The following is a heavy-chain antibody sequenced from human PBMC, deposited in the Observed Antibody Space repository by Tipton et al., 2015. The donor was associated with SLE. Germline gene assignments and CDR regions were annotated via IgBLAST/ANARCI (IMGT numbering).Heavy chain of an antibody. CDR2: IYHSGTA. CDR3: ARYPESNYHWFGP. Sequence: TLSLTCTVSGGSISSSRYYWGWIRQSPGKGLEWIGSIYHSGTAYYNPFLKSRVTISVDTSKNQISLKLSSVTAADTAVYYCARYPESNYHWFGPWGQGALVTVSS. CDR1: GGSISSSRYY. J-gene: IGHJ5*02. V-gene: IGHV4-39*07. D-gene: IGHD4-11*01.